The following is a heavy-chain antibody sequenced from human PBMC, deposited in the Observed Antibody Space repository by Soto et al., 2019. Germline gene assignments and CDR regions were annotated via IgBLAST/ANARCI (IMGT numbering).Heavy chain of an antibody. CDR3: AKGVPGIAVAGTGYFQR. CDR2: ISGSGDST. V-gene: IGHV3-23*01. CDR1: GFTFSSYA. J-gene: IGHJ1*01. D-gene: IGHD6-19*01. Sequence: EVQLLESGGGLVQPGGSLRLSCAASGFTFSSYAMSWVRQAPGKGLEWVSGISGSGDSTYYADSVKGRFTISRDNSKNTLYLHMNSLGVEDTVVYYCAKGVPGIAVAGTGYFQRWGEGTLVTVS.